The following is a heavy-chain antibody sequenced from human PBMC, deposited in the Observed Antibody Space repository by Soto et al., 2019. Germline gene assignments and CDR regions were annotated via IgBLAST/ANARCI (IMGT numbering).Heavy chain of an antibody. V-gene: IGHV4-39*01. J-gene: IGHJ4*02. Sequence: SETLSLTCTVSGGSISSSSYYWGWIRQPPGKGLEWIGSIYYSGSTYYNPSLKSRVTISVDTSKNQFSLKLSSVTAADTAVYYCASPRGVTTGFDYWGQGTLVTVSS. CDR1: GGSISSSSYY. CDR3: ASPRGVTTGFDY. CDR2: IYYSGST. D-gene: IGHD4-17*01.